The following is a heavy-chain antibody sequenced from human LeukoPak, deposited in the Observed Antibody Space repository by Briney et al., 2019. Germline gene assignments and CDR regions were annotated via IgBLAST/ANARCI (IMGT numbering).Heavy chain of an antibody. CDR1: GGSISSYY. CDR2: IYYSGST. V-gene: IGHV4-59*01. CDR3: ARVAGQWLERDYYYYYGMDV. J-gene: IGHJ6*02. D-gene: IGHD6-19*01. Sequence: SETLSLTCTVSGGSISSYYWSWIRQPPGKGLEWIGYIYYSGSTNYNPSLKSRVTISVDTSKNQFSLKLSSVTAADTAVYYCARVAGQWLERDYYYYYGMDVWGQGTAVTVSS.